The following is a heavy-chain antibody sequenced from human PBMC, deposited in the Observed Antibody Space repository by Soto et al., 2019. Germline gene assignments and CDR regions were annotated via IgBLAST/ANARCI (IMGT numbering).Heavy chain of an antibody. Sequence: ASVKVSCRASGYTFTSYGLIWVRQAPGQGLEWMGWISAYNGNTNYAQNLQGRVTMTTDTSMTTAYMELRSLRSDDTAVYYCARDGYSSGWFFDYWAQGTLVTVSS. D-gene: IGHD6-19*01. CDR1: GYTFTSYG. V-gene: IGHV1-18*01. CDR2: ISAYNGNT. J-gene: IGHJ4*02. CDR3: ARDGYSSGWFFDY.